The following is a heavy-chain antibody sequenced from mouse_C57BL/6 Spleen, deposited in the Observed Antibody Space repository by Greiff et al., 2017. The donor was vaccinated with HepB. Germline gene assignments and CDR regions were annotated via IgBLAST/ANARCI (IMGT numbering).Heavy chain of an antibody. V-gene: IGHV1-82*01. Sequence: VQLQQSGPELVKPGASVKISCKASGYAFSSSWMNWVKQRPGKGLEWIGRIYPGDGDTNYNGKFKGKATLTADKSSSTASMQLSSLTSEDSAVYFCARAEAWFAYWGQGTLVTVSA. CDR3: ARAEAWFAY. CDR2: IYPGDGDT. J-gene: IGHJ3*01. CDR1: GYAFSSSW.